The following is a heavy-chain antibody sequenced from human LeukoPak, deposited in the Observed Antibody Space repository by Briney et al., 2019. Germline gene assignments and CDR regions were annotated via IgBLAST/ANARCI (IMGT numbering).Heavy chain of an antibody. D-gene: IGHD6-13*01. CDR1: GGSFSGYY. CDR3: ARGPYSSRHFDY. Sequence: PSETLSLTCAVYGGSFSGYYWSWIRQPPGKGLEWIGEINHSGSTNYNPSLKSRVTIPVDTSKNQFSLKLSSVIAADTAVYYCARGPYSSRHFDYWGQGTLVTVSS. V-gene: IGHV4-34*01. J-gene: IGHJ4*02. CDR2: INHSGST.